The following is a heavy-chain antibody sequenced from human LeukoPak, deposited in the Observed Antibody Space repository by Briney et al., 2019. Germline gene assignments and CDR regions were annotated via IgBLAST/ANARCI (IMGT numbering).Heavy chain of an antibody. CDR2: INWNGRSI. J-gene: IGHJ5*02. Sequence: GGSLRLSCAASGFIFDDYGMSWVRQVPGKGLEWVSGINWNGRSIGYADSVKGRFTISRDNAKKSLYLQMNNLRAEDTAFYHCARDGRHYYGSGSHYLDWFDPWGQGTLVTVSS. CDR1: GFIFDDYG. D-gene: IGHD3-10*01. V-gene: IGHV3-20*01. CDR3: ARDGRHYYGSGSHYLDWFDP.